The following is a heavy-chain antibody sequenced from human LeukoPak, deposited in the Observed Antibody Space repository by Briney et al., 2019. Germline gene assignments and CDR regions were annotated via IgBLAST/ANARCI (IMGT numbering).Heavy chain of an antibody. V-gene: IGHV3-9*03. Sequence: PGRSLRLSCAASGFTFDDYAMHWVRQAPGKGLEWVSGISWNSGSIGYADSVKGRFTISRDNAKNSLYLQMNSLRAEDMALYYCAKDSSSWYTGGMDYWGQGTLVTVSS. CDR2: ISWNSGSI. CDR1: GFTFDDYA. J-gene: IGHJ4*02. CDR3: AKDSSSWYTGGMDY. D-gene: IGHD6-13*01.